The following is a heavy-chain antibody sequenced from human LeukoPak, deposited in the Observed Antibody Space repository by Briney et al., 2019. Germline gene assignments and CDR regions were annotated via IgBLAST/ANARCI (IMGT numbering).Heavy chain of an antibody. V-gene: IGHV3-7*03. CDR2: IKQDGSEK. Sequence: GGSLRLSCAASGFTFSSYWMSWVRQAPGKGLEWVANIKQDGSEKYYVDSVKGRFTIPRDNAKNSLYLQMNSLRAEDTAVYYCARADCSSTSCFQFDYWGQGTLVTVSS. J-gene: IGHJ4*02. CDR1: GFTFSSYW. D-gene: IGHD2-2*01. CDR3: ARADCSSTSCFQFDY.